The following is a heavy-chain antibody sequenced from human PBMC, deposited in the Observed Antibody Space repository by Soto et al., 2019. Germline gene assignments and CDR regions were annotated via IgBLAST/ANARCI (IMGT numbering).Heavy chain of an antibody. J-gene: IGHJ3*02. CDR2: ISSNGGSP. CDR1: GFAFSSYA. V-gene: IGHV3-64*01. CDR3: ASVSFRRNWGSRGAFDI. Sequence: GGSLRLSCAASGFAFSSYAMHWVRQAPGKGLEYVSAISSNGGSPYYANSVKGRFTISRDNSKNTLYLQMGSLRAEAMAVDYCASVSFRRNWGSRGAFDIWGQGTMVTVSS. D-gene: IGHD7-27*01.